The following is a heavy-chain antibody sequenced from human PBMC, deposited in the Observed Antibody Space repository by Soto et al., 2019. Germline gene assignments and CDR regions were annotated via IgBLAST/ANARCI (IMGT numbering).Heavy chain of an antibody. V-gene: IGHV3-21*01. CDR3: ARDESAGSSTSN. CDR1: GPTFSTYG. J-gene: IGHJ4*02. D-gene: IGHD2-2*01. CDR2: ITSSGSYI. Sequence: DVQLVEPGGGLVKPGGSLRLSCVASGPTFSTYGMNWIRQTPGKGLEWVSSITSSGSYIHYADSVQGRFTVSRDNAKNSMYLQMNSLRVEDTAVYFCARDESAGSSTSNWGQGTLVTVSS.